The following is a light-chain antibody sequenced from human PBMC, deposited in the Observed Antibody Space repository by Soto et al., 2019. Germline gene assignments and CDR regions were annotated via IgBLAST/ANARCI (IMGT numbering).Light chain of an antibody. CDR3: EQDHNWPVYT. CDR2: GAT. Sequence: IVMTQSPATLSVSPGVRATLSCRASPSVSSNFAWCPQKPGQAPRLLIYGATIRATGIPARFSGSESGTEVTITISSLQSEDRAVDYWEQDHNWPVYTFGPGTKVDIK. V-gene: IGKV3-15*01. CDR1: PSVSSN. J-gene: IGKJ3*01.